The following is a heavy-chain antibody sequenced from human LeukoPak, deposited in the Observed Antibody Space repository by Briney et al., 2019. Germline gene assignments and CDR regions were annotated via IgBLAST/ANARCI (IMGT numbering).Heavy chain of an antibody. V-gene: IGHV1-2*02. J-gene: IGHJ4*02. CDR3: AKFSAVWGTFDY. CDR1: GYTFTAYY. CDR2: ISPNSGGT. Sequence: ASVKVSCKASGYTFTAYYIHWVRQAPGQGREWMGWISPNSGGTDYAQKFQGRVTMTRDTSISTAYVELSSLTSDDTAVYYCAKFSAVWGTFDYWGQGILVTVSS. D-gene: IGHD3-16*01.